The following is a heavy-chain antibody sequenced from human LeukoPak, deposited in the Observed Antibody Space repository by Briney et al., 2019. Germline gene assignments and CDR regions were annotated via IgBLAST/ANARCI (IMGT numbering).Heavy chain of an antibody. J-gene: IGHJ6*03. CDR3: TRGMGLDYYYYYMDV. CDR1: GFTFSSYW. Sequence: GGSLRLSCAASGFTFSSYWMSWVRQAPGKGLEWVGFIRSKAYGGTTEYAASVKGRFTISRDDSKSIAYLQMNSLKTEDTAVYYCTRGMGLDYYYYYMDVWGKGTTVTVSS. CDR2: IRSKAYGGTT. V-gene: IGHV3-49*04. D-gene: IGHD2-8*01.